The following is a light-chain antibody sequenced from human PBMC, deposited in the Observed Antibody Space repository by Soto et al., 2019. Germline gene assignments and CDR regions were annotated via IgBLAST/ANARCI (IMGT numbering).Light chain of an antibody. CDR3: QQYNSYRYT. V-gene: IGKV1-5*01. CDR2: DAS. J-gene: IGKJ2*01. Sequence: DFQMTQSPPTLSASVGDSVTITCRASQSINNWLAWYQQKPGKAPKVFIYDASNLESGVPSRFSGSGSGTEFTLTISSLQPDDFATYYCQQYNSYRYTFGQGTQLEIK. CDR1: QSINNW.